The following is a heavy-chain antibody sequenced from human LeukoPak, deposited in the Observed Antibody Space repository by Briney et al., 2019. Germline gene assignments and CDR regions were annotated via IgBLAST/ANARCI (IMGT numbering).Heavy chain of an antibody. CDR3: AKDLWALRYSYGDDFDY. CDR1: GFTFSSYA. Sequence: GGSLRLSCAASGFTFSSYAMSWVRQAPGKGLEWVSAISGSGGSTYYADSVEGRLTISRDNSKNTLYLQMNSLRAEDTAVYYCAKDLWALRYSYGDDFDYWGQGTLVAVSS. D-gene: IGHD5-18*01. CDR2: ISGSGGST. V-gene: IGHV3-23*01. J-gene: IGHJ4*02.